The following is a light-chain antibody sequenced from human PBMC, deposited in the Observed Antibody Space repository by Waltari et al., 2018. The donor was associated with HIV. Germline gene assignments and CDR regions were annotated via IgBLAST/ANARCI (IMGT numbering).Light chain of an antibody. Sequence: SSELTQDPAVSVALGQTVRITCQGDSLRYYYASWYQGKPGQAPLLVIFGETDRPSGIPDRLSGARSGKTASLTITGAQAEDEADYFCNSRDSSGDLVVFGGGTKLTVL. CDR2: GET. CDR3: NSRDSSGDLVV. CDR1: SLRYYY. J-gene: IGLJ2*01. V-gene: IGLV3-19*01.